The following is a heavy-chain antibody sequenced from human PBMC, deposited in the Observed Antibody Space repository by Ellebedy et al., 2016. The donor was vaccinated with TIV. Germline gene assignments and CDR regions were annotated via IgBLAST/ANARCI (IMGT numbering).Heavy chain of an antibody. Sequence: SVKVSXKASRGTFSSYAISWVRQAPGQGLEWMGGIIPIFGTANYAQKFQGRVTITADESTSTAYMELSSLRSEDTAVYYCARGESYGDVLSELYGMDVWGQGTTVTVSS. CDR1: RGTFSSYA. V-gene: IGHV1-69*13. CDR3: ARGESYGDVLSELYGMDV. J-gene: IGHJ6*02. D-gene: IGHD4-17*01. CDR2: IIPIFGTA.